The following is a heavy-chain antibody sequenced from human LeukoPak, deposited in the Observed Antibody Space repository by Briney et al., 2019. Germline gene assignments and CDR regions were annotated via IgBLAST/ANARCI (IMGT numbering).Heavy chain of an antibody. J-gene: IGHJ3*02. CDR3: AREGHYGALDI. D-gene: IGHD3-10*01. V-gene: IGHV3-48*02. CDR2: ISSRTTLI. Sequence: GGALRLSCAASGFTFSYDIMKWVREAPGEGLEWGSYISSRTTLIHYAESVRGRFTISRDNAKSSLYLQMNSLRHEDTALYFCAREGHYGALDIWGQGTMVTVSS. CDR1: GFTFSYDI.